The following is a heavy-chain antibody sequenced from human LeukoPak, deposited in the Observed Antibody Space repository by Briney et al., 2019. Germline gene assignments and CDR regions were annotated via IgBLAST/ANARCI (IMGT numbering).Heavy chain of an antibody. D-gene: IGHD6-6*01. CDR3: ARGGAARLHLQN. CDR2: IYHSGST. Sequence: SETLSLTCTVSGGSISTYYWNWIRQPPGKGLEWIGYIYHSGSTNYNPSLQSRVTISVDTSKNQFSLNLSSVTAADTAVYYCARGGAARLHLQNWGQGTLVTVSS. V-gene: IGHV4-59*01. CDR1: GGSISTYY. J-gene: IGHJ1*01.